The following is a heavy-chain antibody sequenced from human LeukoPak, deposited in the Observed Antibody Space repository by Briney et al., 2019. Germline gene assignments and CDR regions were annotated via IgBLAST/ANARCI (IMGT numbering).Heavy chain of an antibody. CDR3: ATNSGYAPFDY. Sequence: GGSLRLSCAASGFTFSSYAMHWVRQAPGKGLEWVAVISYDGSNKYYADSVKGRFTISRDNSKNTLYLQMNSLRAEDTAVYYCATNSGYAPFDYWGQGTLVTVSS. D-gene: IGHD5-12*01. CDR2: ISYDGSNK. CDR1: GFTFSSYA. J-gene: IGHJ4*02. V-gene: IGHV3-30-3*01.